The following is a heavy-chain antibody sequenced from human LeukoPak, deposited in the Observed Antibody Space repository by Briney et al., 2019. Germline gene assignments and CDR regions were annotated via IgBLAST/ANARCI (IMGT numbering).Heavy chain of an antibody. D-gene: IGHD1-26*01. Sequence: PGGSLIISCAASGFTFSSYAMQWVRQAPGRGLEWVAVISYDGGNKYYADSVKGRFTISRDNSKTPLYLQMNSLRAEDTAVYYSARDRGSYYVWYYFYYWGQGTLVTVSS. J-gene: IGHJ4*02. V-gene: IGHV3-30-3*01. CDR1: GFTFSSYA. CDR3: ARDRGSYYVWYYFYY. CDR2: ISYDGGNK.